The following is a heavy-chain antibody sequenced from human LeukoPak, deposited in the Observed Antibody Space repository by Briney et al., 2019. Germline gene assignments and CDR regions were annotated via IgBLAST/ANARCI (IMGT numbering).Heavy chain of an antibody. CDR1: GFTFSDHY. CDR2: TRNKANSYTT. CDR3: ARVGPEEGVNY. D-gene: IGHD3-10*01. J-gene: IGHJ4*02. Sequence: GGSLRLSCAASGFTFSDHYMDWVRQAPGKGLEWVGRTRNKANSYTTEYAASVKGRFTISRDDSKNSLYLQMNSLKTEDTAVYYCARVGPEEGVNYWGQGTLVTVSS. V-gene: IGHV3-72*01.